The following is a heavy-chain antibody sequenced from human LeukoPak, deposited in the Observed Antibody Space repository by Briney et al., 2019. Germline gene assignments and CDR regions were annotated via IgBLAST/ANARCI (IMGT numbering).Heavy chain of an antibody. J-gene: IGHJ6*03. V-gene: IGHV3-74*01. CDR1: GFTFSSYW. CDR3: ARDKAVAMASDGAKFYYYYYYMDV. D-gene: IGHD5-18*01. Sequence: PGGSLRLSCAASGFTFSSYWMHWVRQAPGKGLVWVSRINSDGSSTSYADSVKGRFTISRDNAKNTLYLRMNSLRAEDTAVYYCARDKAVAMASDGAKFYYYYYYMDVWGKGTTVTVSS. CDR2: INSDGSST.